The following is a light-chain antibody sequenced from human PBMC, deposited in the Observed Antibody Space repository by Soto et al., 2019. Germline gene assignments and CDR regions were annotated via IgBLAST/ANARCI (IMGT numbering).Light chain of an antibody. CDR3: QHYLNYPLT. V-gene: IGKV3-15*01. Sequence: EIVMTQSPATLSVSPGERATLSCRASQSISSNLAWYQQKPGQAPRLLMFRTSSRATGFPARFSGSGSGTEFNLTISSLQTEDCATYYCQHYLNYPLTFGQGTRL. CDR1: QSISSN. CDR2: RTS. J-gene: IGKJ5*01.